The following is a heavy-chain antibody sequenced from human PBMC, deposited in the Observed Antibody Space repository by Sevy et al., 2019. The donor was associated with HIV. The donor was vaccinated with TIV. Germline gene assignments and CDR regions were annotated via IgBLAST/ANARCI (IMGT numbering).Heavy chain of an antibody. J-gene: IGHJ4*02. CDR3: ARDHPSTAPFDY. CDR1: GFTFSNFW. D-gene: IGHD2-21*02. V-gene: IGHV3-7*03. Sequence: GGSLRLSCAASGFTFSNFWMSWVRQAPGKGLEFVANIKQDGSENFYADSVKGRFTISRDNAKNSLFLQMNNWRVEETAVYYCARDHPSTAPFDYWGQGTLVTVSS. CDR2: IKQDGSEN.